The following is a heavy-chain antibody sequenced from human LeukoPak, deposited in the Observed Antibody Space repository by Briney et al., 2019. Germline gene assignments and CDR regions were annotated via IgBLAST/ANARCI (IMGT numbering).Heavy chain of an antibody. CDR3: ASYSSGWYYFDY. D-gene: IGHD6-19*01. CDR2: IYYSGST. CDR1: GGSISSYY. J-gene: IGHJ4*02. V-gene: IGHV4-59*01. Sequence: SETLSLTCTVSGGSISSYYWSWIRQPPGKGLEWIGYIYYSGSTNYNPSLKSRVTISVDTPKNQFSLKLSSVTAADTAVYYCASYSSGWYYFDYWGQGTLVTVSS.